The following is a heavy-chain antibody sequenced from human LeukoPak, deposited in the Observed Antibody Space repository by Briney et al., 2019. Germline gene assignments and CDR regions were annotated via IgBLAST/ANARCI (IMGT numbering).Heavy chain of an antibody. CDR3: ARDQGGGDSDAFDI. D-gene: IGHD2-21*01. CDR2: IYYSGST. V-gene: IGHV4-39*07. J-gene: IGHJ3*02. Sequence: PSETLSLTCTVSGGSISSSSYYWGWIRQPPGKGLEWIGSIYYSGSTYYNPSLKSRVTISVDTSKNQFSLKLSSVTAADTAVYYCARDQGGGDSDAFDIWGQGTMVTVSS. CDR1: GGSISSSSYY.